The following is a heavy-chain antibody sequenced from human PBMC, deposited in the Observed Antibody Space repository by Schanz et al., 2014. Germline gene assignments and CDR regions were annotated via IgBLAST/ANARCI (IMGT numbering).Heavy chain of an antibody. D-gene: IGHD6-13*01. J-gene: IGHJ3*02. V-gene: IGHV1-18*04. CDR3: ARNIIATARAYDI. Sequence: QVLLVQSGAEVKQPGASVKVSCKASGYTFPSYGISWVRQAPGQGLEWMGWINVYNGDTKFARMFENRVPVTTDTSTSTAYRELRSLRSDDTGVYYCARNIIATARAYDIWGQGTMVTVSS. CDR2: INVYNGDT. CDR1: GYTFPSYG.